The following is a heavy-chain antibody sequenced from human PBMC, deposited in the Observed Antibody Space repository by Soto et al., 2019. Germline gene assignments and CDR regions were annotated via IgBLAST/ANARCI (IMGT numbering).Heavy chain of an antibody. V-gene: IGHV3-9*01. J-gene: IGHJ4*02. CDR1: GFTFDDYA. CDR3: AKGYSYGVLEPLGY. Sequence: EVQLVESGGGLVQPGRSLRLSCAASGFTFDDYAMHWVRQAPGKGLEWVSGISWNSGIIDYADSVKGRFTISRDNAKSSLYLQMNSLGAEDTALYYCAKGYSYGVLEPLGYWGQGTLVTVSS. CDR2: ISWNSGII. D-gene: IGHD5-18*01.